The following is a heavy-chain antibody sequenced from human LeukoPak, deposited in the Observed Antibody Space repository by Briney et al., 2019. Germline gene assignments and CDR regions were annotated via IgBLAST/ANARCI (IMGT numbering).Heavy chain of an antibody. J-gene: IGHJ4*02. V-gene: IGHV3-7*01. CDR3: ARDKRPYYDMWSGPFDY. CDR1: GFTFSTYW. D-gene: IGHD3-3*01. CDR2: IKQDGTGK. Sequence: PGGSLRLSCAVSGFTFSTYWMSWVRQAPGKGLEWVANIKQDGTGKYYVDSAKGRFTISRDNAKNSLYLQMDSLRAEDTAVYYCARDKRPYYDMWSGPFDYWGQGTLVTVSS.